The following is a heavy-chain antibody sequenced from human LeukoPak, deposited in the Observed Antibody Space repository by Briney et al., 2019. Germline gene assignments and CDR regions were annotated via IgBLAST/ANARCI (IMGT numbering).Heavy chain of an antibody. CDR1: GGTFSSYA. D-gene: IGHD5-18*01. Sequence: ASVKVSCKASGGTFSSYAISWVRQAPGQGLEWMGGIIPIFGTANYAQKFQGRVTITTDESTSTAYMELSSLRSEDTAVYYCARVRGYSYGYGYYYMDVWGKGTTVTVSS. CDR2: IIPIFGTA. J-gene: IGHJ6*03. V-gene: IGHV1-69*05. CDR3: ARVRGYSYGYGYYYMDV.